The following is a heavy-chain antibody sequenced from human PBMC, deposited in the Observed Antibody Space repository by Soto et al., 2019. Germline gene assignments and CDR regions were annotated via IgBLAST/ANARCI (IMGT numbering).Heavy chain of an antibody. V-gene: IGHV3-23*01. Sequence: VQFLESGGGLVQPGGSLRLSCAASGFMFRTYAMTRVRQDSGKGLEWVSSISGNGDSTYYADSVKGRFTVSRDNSKSTLYLQMSRVTVEDTAIYYCSKDPTLITAWYFDIWGRGTLVSVSS. CDR3: SKDPTLITAWYFDI. D-gene: IGHD3-16*01. CDR1: GFMFRTYA. CDR2: ISGNGDST. J-gene: IGHJ2*01.